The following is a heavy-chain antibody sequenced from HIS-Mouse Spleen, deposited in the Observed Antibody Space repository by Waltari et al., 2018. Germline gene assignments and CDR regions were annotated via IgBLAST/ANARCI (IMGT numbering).Heavy chain of an antibody. J-gene: IGHJ4*02. V-gene: IGHV3-30*18. CDR3: AKDKHHAFDY. CDR2: IAYDGSNK. Sequence: QVQLVESGGGVVQPGRSLRLSCAASGFTFSSYGMHWVRQAPGKGLEGVAVIAYDGSNKYYADSVKGRFTISRDNSKNTLYLQTNSLRAEDTAVYYCAKDKHHAFDYWGQGTLVTVSS. CDR1: GFTFSSYG.